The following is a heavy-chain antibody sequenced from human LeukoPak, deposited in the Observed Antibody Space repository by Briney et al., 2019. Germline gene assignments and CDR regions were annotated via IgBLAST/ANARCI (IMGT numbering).Heavy chain of an antibody. Sequence: SETLSLTCAVYGGSFSGYYWSWIRQPPGKGLEWIGEINHSGSTNYNPSFKSRVTISVDTSKNQFSLKLSSVTAADTAVYYCARDWTRMTTVTTAGWFDPWGQGTLVTVSS. CDR1: GGSFSGYY. D-gene: IGHD4-17*01. CDR3: ARDWTRMTTVTTAGWFDP. V-gene: IGHV4-34*01. CDR2: INHSGST. J-gene: IGHJ5*02.